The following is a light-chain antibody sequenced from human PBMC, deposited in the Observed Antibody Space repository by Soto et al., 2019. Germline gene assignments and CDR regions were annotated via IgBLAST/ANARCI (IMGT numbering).Light chain of an antibody. V-gene: IGKV1-9*01. CDR2: AAS. J-gene: IGKJ5*01. Sequence: DIPLTQSPSFLSASVGDRVTITCRASQGISNYLAWYQQKAGRAPKLLIYAASTLQSGVPSRFSGSGSGTEFTHTISSLQPEDFATYYCQQVNSYPITFGQGTRLEIK. CDR3: QQVNSYPIT. CDR1: QGISNY.